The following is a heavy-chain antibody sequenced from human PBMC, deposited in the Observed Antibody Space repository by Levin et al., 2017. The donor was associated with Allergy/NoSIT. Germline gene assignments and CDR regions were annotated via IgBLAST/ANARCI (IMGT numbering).Heavy chain of an antibody. CDR1: GGSISSSRYY. Sequence: GSLRLSCTVSGGSISSSRYYWGWIRQSPGKGLEWIGSISYSGSTYYNPSLKSRLTISVDTSNNQFSLKLSSVTAADTAVYYCARANWNDVGYFDYWGQGTLVTVSS. CDR2: ISYSGST. D-gene: IGHD1-1*01. V-gene: IGHV4-39*07. J-gene: IGHJ4*02. CDR3: ARANWNDVGYFDY.